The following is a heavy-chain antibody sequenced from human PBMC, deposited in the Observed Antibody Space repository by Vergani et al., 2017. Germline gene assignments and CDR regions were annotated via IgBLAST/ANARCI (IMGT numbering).Heavy chain of an antibody. CDR3: ARDMHSSSPYWYVDL. V-gene: IGHV3-33*01. Sequence: QVQLVESGGGVVQPGRSLRLSCAASGFTFSSYGMHWVRQAPGKGLEWVAVIWYDGSNKYYADSVKGRFTISRDNSKNTLYLQMNSLRAEDTAVYYCARDMHSSSPYWYVDLWGRGTLVTVSS. D-gene: IGHD6-6*01. J-gene: IGHJ2*01. CDR2: IWYDGSNK. CDR1: GFTFSSYG.